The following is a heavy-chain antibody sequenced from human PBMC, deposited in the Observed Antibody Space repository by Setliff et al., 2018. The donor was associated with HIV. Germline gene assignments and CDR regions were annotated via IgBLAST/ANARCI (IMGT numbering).Heavy chain of an antibody. CDR1: GFTFGDYA. J-gene: IGHJ4*02. V-gene: IGHV3-49*04. Sequence: GESLKISCTASGFTFGDYAMSWVRQAPGKGLEWVGFIRSKAYGGTTEYAASVKGRFTISRDDSKSIAYLQMNSLKTEDTAVYYCTRDKVQWLVIYDYWGQGTLVTVSS. D-gene: IGHD6-19*01. CDR2: IRSKAYGGTT. CDR3: TRDKVQWLVIYDY.